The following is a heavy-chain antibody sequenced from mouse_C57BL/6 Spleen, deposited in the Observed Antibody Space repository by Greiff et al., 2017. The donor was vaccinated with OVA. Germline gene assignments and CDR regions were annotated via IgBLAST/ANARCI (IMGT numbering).Heavy chain of an antibody. CDR1: GYAFSSSW. D-gene: IGHD1-1*01. V-gene: IGHV1-82*01. CDR3: ARGITTVVATDWYFDV. CDR2: IYPGDGDT. J-gene: IGHJ1*03. Sequence: VQLQQSGPELVKPGASVKISCKASGYAFSSSWMNWVKQRPGKGLEWIGRIYPGDGDTNYNGKFKGKATLTADKSSSTAYMQLSSLTSEDAAVDFCARGITTVVATDWYFDVWGTGTTVTVSS.